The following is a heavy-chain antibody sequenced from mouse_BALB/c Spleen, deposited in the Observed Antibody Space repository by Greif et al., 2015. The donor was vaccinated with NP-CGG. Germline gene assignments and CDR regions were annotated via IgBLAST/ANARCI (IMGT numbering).Heavy chain of an antibody. CDR2: ISSGGST. D-gene: IGHD2-10*02. CDR1: GFTFSSYA. V-gene: IGHV5-6-5*01. J-gene: IGHJ2*01. CDR3: AGEGGYGNYGY. Sequence: EVKLMESGGGLVKPGGSLKLSCAASGFTFSSYAMSWVRQTPEKRLEWVASISSGGSTYYPDSVKGRFTISRDNARNILYLQMSSLRSEDTAMYYCAGEGGYGNYGYWGQGTTLTVSS.